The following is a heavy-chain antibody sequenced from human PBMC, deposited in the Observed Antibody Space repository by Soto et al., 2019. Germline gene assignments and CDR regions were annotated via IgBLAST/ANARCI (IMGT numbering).Heavy chain of an antibody. J-gene: IGHJ4*02. CDR1: GGSFSPNY. CDR3: ARGGDYYGSGSYYPIFY. CDR2: IYYGGTT. D-gene: IGHD3-10*01. Sequence: SETLSLTCSLSGGSFSPNYWSWIRQSPGKGLEWVGYIYYGGTTSYNPSLKSRVSISLETSKSQFSLKLSSVTAADTAVYYCARGGDYYGSGSYYPIFYWGQGTLATVPS. V-gene: IGHV4-59*08.